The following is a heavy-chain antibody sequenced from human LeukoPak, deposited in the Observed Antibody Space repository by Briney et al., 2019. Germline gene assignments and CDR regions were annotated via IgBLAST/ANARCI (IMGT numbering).Heavy chain of an antibody. CDR2: ISGSGGST. CDR3: AKDKITLAAAAFYYFDY. V-gene: IGHV3-23*01. CDR1: GFTFRFSNYA. J-gene: IGHJ4*02. D-gene: IGHD6-13*01. Sequence: GGSLRLSYAACGFTFRFSNYAMSWVRQAPGKGLEWVSAISGSGGSTYYADSLKGRFSISRDNSKNTLYLQMNSLRAEDTAVYYCAKDKITLAAAAFYYFDYWGQGTLVTVSS.